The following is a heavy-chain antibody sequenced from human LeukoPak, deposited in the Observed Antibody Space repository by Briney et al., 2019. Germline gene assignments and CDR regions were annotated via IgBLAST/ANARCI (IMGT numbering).Heavy chain of an antibody. CDR2: IKQDGSEK. CDR1: GFTFSSYW. Sequence: GGSLRLSYAASGFTFSSYWMSWVRQAPGKGLEWVANIKQDGSEKYYVDSVKGRFTISRDNAKNSLYLQMNSLRAEDTAVYYCARERPRRYFYYCGQGTLVTVSS. V-gene: IGHV3-7*01. J-gene: IGHJ4*02. CDR3: ARERPRRYFYY.